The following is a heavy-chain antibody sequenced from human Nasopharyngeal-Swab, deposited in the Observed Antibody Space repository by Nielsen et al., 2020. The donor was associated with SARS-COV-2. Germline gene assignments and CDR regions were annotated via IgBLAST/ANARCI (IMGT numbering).Heavy chain of an antibody. CDR3: ARGTTTGIDY. V-gene: IGHV5-51*01. Sequence: GESLKISCKASGYSFTSYWIAWVRQMPGKGLEWMGTIYPVGSDVTYSPSFQGQVTMSVDTSITTAYLQWSTLRASDTAMYFCARGTTTGIDYWGQGTLVTVSS. CDR2: IYPVGSDV. J-gene: IGHJ4*02. D-gene: IGHD4-17*01. CDR1: GYSFTSYW.